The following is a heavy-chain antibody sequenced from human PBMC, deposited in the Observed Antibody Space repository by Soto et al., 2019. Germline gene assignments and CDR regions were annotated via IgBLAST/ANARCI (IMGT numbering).Heavy chain of an antibody. V-gene: IGHV4-59*01. J-gene: IGHJ4*02. CDR1: GGSISSSY. CDR2: IYHSGST. Sequence: SETLSLTCTVSGGSISSSYWTWIRQPPGKGLEYVAYIYHSGSTNYNPSLKSRITISIDTAKNQFSLKLTSVTPADTAMYYCAKDGGGYDFWSGSLDWGQGTLVTVS. CDR3: AKDGGGYDFWSGSLD. D-gene: IGHD3-3*01.